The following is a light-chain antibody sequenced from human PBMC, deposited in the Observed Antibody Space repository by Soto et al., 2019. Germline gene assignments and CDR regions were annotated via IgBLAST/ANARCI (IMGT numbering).Light chain of an antibody. CDR2: DDS. CDR3: QVWDRSSDHRGV. V-gene: IGLV3-21*02. J-gene: IGLJ2*01. Sequence: SSELTQPPSVSVAPGQTARITCGGNNIGSESVHWYQKKPGQAPVLVVYDDSDRPSGIPERFSGSNSGNTATLTISRVEAGDEADYYCQVWDRSSDHRGVFGGGTKVTVL. CDR1: NIGSES.